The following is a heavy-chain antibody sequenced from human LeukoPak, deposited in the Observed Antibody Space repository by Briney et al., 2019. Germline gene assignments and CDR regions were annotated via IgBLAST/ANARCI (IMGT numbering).Heavy chain of an antibody. J-gene: IGHJ4*02. CDR3: ARGRAAAGIRRGFYYFDC. CDR2: ISAYNGNT. Sequence: ASVKVSCKASGYTFTSYGISWVRQAPGQGLEWMGWISAYNGNTNYAQKFQGRVTITADKSTSTAYMELSSLRSEDTAVYYCARGRAAAGIRRGFYYFDCWGQGTLVTVSS. CDR1: GYTFTSYG. D-gene: IGHD6-13*01. V-gene: IGHV1-18*01.